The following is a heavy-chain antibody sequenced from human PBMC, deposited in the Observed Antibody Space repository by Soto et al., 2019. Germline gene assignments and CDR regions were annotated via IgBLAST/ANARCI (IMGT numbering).Heavy chain of an antibody. J-gene: IGHJ6*02. V-gene: IGHV3-23*01. CDR1: GFTFSSYA. CDR3: AKGFVEMATPNYYYYGMDV. CDR2: ISGSGGST. D-gene: IGHD5-12*01. Sequence: GGSLRLSCAASGFTFSSYAMSWVRQAPGKGLEWVSAISGSGGSTYYADYVKGRFTISRDNSKNTLYLQMNSLRAEDTAVYYCAKGFVEMATPNYYYYGMDVWGQGTTVTVSS.